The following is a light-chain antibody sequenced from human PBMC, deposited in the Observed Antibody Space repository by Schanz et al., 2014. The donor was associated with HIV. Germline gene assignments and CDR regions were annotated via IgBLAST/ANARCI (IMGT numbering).Light chain of an antibody. Sequence: EGVLTQSPGSLSFSPGERATLSCRASQSISSTYLAWYQQKPGQAPRLLIYGASSRATGIPDRFTGSGSGTDFTLTISSLEPEDFAVYYCQQRSNWPRLTFGGGTKVEIK. V-gene: IGKV3D-20*02. CDR3: QQRSNWPRLT. CDR2: GAS. CDR1: QSISSTY. J-gene: IGKJ4*01.